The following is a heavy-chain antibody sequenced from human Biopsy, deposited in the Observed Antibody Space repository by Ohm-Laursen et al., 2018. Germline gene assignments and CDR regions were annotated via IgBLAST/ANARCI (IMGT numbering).Heavy chain of an antibody. D-gene: IGHD2/OR15-2a*01. Sequence: SETLSLTWTVSGGSISSYQWTWIRQTPGKGLEWIGYIYYSGSTNYNPSLKSRVTISVDTSKNQFSLRLNSVTAADMAVYYCARATNSTGWPYYYFYGMDVWGQGTTVTVSS. CDR2: IYYSGST. V-gene: IGHV4-59*01. CDR3: ARATNSTGWPYYYFYGMDV. J-gene: IGHJ6*02. CDR1: GGSISSYQ.